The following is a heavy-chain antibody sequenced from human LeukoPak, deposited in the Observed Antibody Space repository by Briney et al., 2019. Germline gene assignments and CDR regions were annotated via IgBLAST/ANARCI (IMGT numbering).Heavy chain of an antibody. V-gene: IGHV1-69*13. D-gene: IGHD3-10*01. CDR3: ARDVTMVRGVIVHYYGMDV. CDR1: GGTFSSYA. Sequence: ASVKVSCKASGGTFSSYAISWVRQAPGQGLEWMGGIIPIFGPANYAQKFQGRVTITADESTSTAYMELSSLRSEDTAVYYCARDVTMVRGVIVHYYGMDVWGQGTTVTVSS. J-gene: IGHJ6*02. CDR2: IIPIFGPA.